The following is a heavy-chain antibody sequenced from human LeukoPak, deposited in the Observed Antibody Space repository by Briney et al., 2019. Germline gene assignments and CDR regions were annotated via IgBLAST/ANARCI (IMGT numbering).Heavy chain of an antibody. D-gene: IGHD3-22*01. CDR2: ISWNSGSI. CDR1: GFTFDDYA. CDR3: EKSKYYYDSSGRGGDSGVAFDI. V-gene: IGHV3-9*01. Sequence: GGSLRLSCAASGFTFDDYAMHWVRQAPGKGLDFVSGISWNSGSIGYADSVKCRFTISRDNAKNSLYLQMNSLRAEDTALYYCEKSKYYYDSSGRGGDSGVAFDIWGQGTMVSVSS. J-gene: IGHJ3*02.